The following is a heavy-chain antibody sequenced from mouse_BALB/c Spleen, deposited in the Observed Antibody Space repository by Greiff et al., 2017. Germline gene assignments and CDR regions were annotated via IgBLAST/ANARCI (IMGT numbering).Heavy chain of an antibody. Sequence: DVQLQESGPGLVKPSQSLSLTCTVTGYSITSYYAWYWFRQFPGNKLEWMGYISYSGSTSYKPSLKSRISITRDTSKKQFFLQLNSVTTEDTATYYCSRGEEWLLPRAYWGQGTLVTVSA. CDR1: GYSITSYYA. CDR3: SRGEEWLLPRAY. V-gene: IGHV3-2*02. D-gene: IGHD2-3*01. CDR2: ISYSGST. J-gene: IGHJ3*01.